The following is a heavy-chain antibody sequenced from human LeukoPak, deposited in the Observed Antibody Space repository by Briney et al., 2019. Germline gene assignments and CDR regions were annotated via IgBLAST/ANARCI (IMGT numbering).Heavy chain of an antibody. D-gene: IGHD3/OR15-3a*01. CDR2: IYYSGNT. CDR3: ARQTGSGLFILP. Sequence: SETLSLTCTVSGVPISSSNSYWGWIRQPPGKGLEWIGSIYYSGNTYYNASLKSQVSISIDTSKNRFSLKLTSVTAADTAVYYCARQTGSGLFILPGGQGTLVTVSS. V-gene: IGHV4-39*01. CDR1: GVPISSSNSY. J-gene: IGHJ4*02.